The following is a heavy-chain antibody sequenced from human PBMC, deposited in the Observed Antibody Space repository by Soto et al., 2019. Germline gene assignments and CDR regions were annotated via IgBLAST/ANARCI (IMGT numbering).Heavy chain of an antibody. Sequence: EVQLVESGGGLVRPGESLRLSCAASGFKFNIYSMNWIRQAPGKGLEWVSYITSDTLTIRYADSVRGRFIISRDTVGNSVFLQLNRLREEDTATFYCARSVEGHFDYWGQGAVVTVSS. CDR3: ARSVEGHFDY. J-gene: IGHJ4*02. V-gene: IGHV3-48*02. CDR2: ITSDTLTI. D-gene: IGHD6-19*01. CDR1: GFKFNIYS.